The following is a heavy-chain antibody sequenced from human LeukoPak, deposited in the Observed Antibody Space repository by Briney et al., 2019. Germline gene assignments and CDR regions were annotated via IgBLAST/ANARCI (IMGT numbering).Heavy chain of an antibody. CDR2: ISCSGGST. D-gene: IGHD5-18*01. J-gene: IGHJ4*02. CDR3: AKYTMDTARTPFDY. V-gene: IGHV3-23*01. Sequence: GGSLRLSCAASGFTFSSYAMSWVRQAPGKGLEWVSAISCSGGSTYYADSVKGRFTISRDNSKNTLYLQMNCLRAEDTAVYYCAKYTMDTARTPFDYWGQGTLVTVSS. CDR1: GFTFSSYA.